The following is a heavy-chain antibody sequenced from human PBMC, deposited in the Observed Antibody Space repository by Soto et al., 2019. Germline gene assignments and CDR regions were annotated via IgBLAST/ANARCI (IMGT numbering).Heavy chain of an antibody. CDR1: GGTFSSYA. CDR3: GRGVVETSVSYGMDV. CDR2: IIPIFGTA. J-gene: IGHJ6*02. Sequence: QVQLVQSGAEVKKPGSSVKVSCKASGGTFSSYAISWVRQAPGQGLEWMGGIIPIFGTANYAQKFQGRVTMTGDEATGRAYRGLSSLRSEDTAVYYCGRGVVETSVSYGMDVWGQGTTVSVSS. D-gene: IGHD2-21*02. V-gene: IGHV1-69*12.